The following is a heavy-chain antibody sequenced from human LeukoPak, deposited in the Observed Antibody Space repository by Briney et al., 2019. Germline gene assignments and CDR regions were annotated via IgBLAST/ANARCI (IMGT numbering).Heavy chain of an antibody. V-gene: IGHV3-21*01. CDR1: GFTFSSYS. D-gene: IGHD2-2*01. J-gene: IGHJ3*02. CDR3: ARGDIVVVPAAMRAFDT. Sequence: PGGSLRLSCAASGFTFSSYSMNWVRQAPGKGLEWVSSISSSSSYIYYADSVKGRFTISRDNAKNSLYLQMNSLRAEDTAVHYCARGDIVVVPAAMRAFDTWGQGTMVTVSS. CDR2: ISSSSSYI.